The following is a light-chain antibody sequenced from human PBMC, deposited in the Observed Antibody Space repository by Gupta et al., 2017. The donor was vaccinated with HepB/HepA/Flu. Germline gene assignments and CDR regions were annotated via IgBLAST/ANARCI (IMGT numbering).Light chain of an antibody. CDR1: SSNIGNNY. Sequence: QSVLTQPPSVSAAPGQKVTISCSGSSSNIGNNYVSWYQQLPGTAPNLLIYENDKRPSVIPDRFSGSKSGTSATLTITGLQTGDEADYYCGTCDSSLNVVVFGGVTRLTVL. J-gene: IGLJ2*01. CDR3: GTCDSSLNVVV. CDR2: END. V-gene: IGLV1-51*02.